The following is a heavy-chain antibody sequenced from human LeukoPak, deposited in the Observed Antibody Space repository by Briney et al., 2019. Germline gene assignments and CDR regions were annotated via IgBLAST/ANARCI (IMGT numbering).Heavy chain of an antibody. J-gene: IGHJ4*02. V-gene: IGHV1-46*01. Sequence: ASVKVSCKASGYTFTSYYMHWVRQAPGQGLEWMGIINPSGGCTSYAQKFQGRVTMTRDTSKNQFSLKLSSVTAADTAAYYCARIYSNYGGLDYWGQGTLVTVSS. D-gene: IGHD4-11*01. CDR1: GYTFTSYY. CDR2: INPSGGCT. CDR3: ARIYSNYGGLDY.